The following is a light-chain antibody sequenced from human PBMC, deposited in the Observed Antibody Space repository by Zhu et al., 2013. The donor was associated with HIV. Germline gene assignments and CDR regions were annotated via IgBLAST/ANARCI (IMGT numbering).Light chain of an antibody. CDR1: QSVANS. V-gene: IGKV3-15*01. Sequence: DIVMTQSPVTLSLSPGERATLSCRASQSVANSLAWYQQKPGQAPRLLIYDASSRATGVPPRFSGSGSATEFTLTISGLQSDDFAVYYCQHYNNWPPWTFGQGTTVEMK. CDR2: DAS. CDR3: QHYNNWPPWT. J-gene: IGKJ1*01.